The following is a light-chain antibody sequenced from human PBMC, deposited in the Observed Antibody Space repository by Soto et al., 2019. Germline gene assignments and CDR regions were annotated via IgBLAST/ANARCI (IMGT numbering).Light chain of an antibody. CDR1: QSVSSSY. J-gene: IGKJ2*02. V-gene: IGKV3-20*01. CDR2: GAS. CDR3: QQYGSDPPCP. Sequence: EIVVTQSPGTLSLSPGERATLSCRASQSVSSSYLAWYQQKPGQAPRLLIYGASSRATGIPDRFSGSGSGTDFTLTISRLEVEDFAVYYSQQYGSDPPCPFGPETK.